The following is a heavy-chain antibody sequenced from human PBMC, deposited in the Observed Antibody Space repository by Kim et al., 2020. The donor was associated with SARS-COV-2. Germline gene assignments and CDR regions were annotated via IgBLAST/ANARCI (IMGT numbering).Heavy chain of an antibody. CDR1: GYTFTSYY. V-gene: IGHV1-46*01. J-gene: IGHJ4*02. CDR3: ATLDTALGIGAY. Sequence: ASVKVSCKASGYTFTSYYMHWVRQAPGQGLEWMGIINPSGGSTSYAQKFQGRVTMTRDTSTSTVYMELSSLRSEDTAVYYCATLDTALGIGAYWGQGTLVTVSS. D-gene: IGHD5-18*01. CDR2: INPSGGST.